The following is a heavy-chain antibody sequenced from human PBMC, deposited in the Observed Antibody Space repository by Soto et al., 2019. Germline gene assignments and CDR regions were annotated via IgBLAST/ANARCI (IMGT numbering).Heavy chain of an antibody. J-gene: IGHJ4*02. Sequence: QVQLQESGPGLVKPSQTLSLTCTVSGGSISSGDYHWSWIRQPPGKGLEWIGFVYYTGNTYYNPALKSRVTISVDTSKNQFSLNLSSVTAADTAVYYCARSDFWSGYYTDYWGQGTLVTVSS. V-gene: IGHV4-30-4*08. D-gene: IGHD3-3*01. CDR2: VYYTGNT. CDR3: ARSDFWSGYYTDY. CDR1: GGSISSGDYH.